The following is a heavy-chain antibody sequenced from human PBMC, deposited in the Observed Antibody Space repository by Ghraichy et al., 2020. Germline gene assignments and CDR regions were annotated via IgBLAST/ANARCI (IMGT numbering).Heavy chain of an antibody. V-gene: IGHV3-7*01. J-gene: IGHJ4*02. CDR3: ARDLTDEGVQPLDN. Sequence: GESLNISCAASGFTFSDFWMYWVRQAPGMGLEWVATIKQSGSEKYYVDSVKGRFTISRDNAKNSVYLEMNSLRAEDTAVYYCARDLTDEGVQPLDNWGQGTLVTVSS. CDR2: IKQSGSEK. D-gene: IGHD2-2*01. CDR1: GFTFSDFW.